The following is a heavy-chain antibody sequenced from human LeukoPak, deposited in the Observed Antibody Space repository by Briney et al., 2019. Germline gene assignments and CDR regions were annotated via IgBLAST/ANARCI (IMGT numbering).Heavy chain of an antibody. J-gene: IGHJ6*03. CDR2: MNPNSGNT. D-gene: IGHD6-13*01. Sequence: GASVKVSCKASGYTFTGYYMHWVRQATGQGLEWMGWMNPNSGNTGYAQKFQGRVTITRNTSISTAYMELSSLRSEDTAVYYCARARQNSSSWYAYYYYYYMDVWGKGTTVTVSS. V-gene: IGHV1-8*03. CDR3: ARARQNSSSWYAYYYYYYMDV. CDR1: GYTFTGYY.